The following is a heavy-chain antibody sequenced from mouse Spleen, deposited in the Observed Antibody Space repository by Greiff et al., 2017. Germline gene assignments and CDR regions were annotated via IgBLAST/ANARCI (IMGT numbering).Heavy chain of an antibody. Sequence: EVQLQQSGPVLVKPGASVKMSCKASGYTFTDYYMNWVKQSHGKSLEWIGVINPYNGGTSYNQKFKGKATLTVDKSSSTAYMELNSLTSEDSAVYYCARMEGYDESSWFAYWGQGTLVTVSA. CDR3: ARMEGYDESSWFAY. CDR2: INPYNGGT. J-gene: IGHJ3*01. V-gene: IGHV1-19*01. D-gene: IGHD2-2*01. CDR1: GYTFTDYY.